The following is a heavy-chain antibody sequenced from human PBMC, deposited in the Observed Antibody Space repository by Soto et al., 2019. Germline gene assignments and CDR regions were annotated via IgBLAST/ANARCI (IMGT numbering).Heavy chain of an antibody. D-gene: IGHD3-16*01. V-gene: IGHV4-59*01. CDR3: ARRYGGNFDY. CDR1: GGSISSYY. CDR2: IYYSGST. Sequence: SETLFLTCTVSGGSISSYYWSWIRQPPGKGLKWIGYIYYSGSTNYNPSLKSRVTISVDTSKNQFSLKLSSVTAADTAVYYCARRYGGNFDYWGQGTLDTVSS. J-gene: IGHJ4*02.